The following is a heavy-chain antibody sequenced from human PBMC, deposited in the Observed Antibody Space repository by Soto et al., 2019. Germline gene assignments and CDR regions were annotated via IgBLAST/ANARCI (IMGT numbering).Heavy chain of an antibody. V-gene: IGHV3-23*01. J-gene: IGHJ4*02. D-gene: IGHD1-7*01. CDR3: PQSLRPPGFGGTNGRMDYLDS. CDR2: ISRSGGST. CDR1: GFTFSSYA. Sequence: EVQLLESGGALVEPGGSLRLSCAASGFTFSSYAMSWVRQAPGKGLEWVSTISRSGGSTYYAESVKGRFSISRDTSKNTSFLRMNTLEAEATAIYSCPQSLRPPGFGGTNGRMDYLDSRGQET.